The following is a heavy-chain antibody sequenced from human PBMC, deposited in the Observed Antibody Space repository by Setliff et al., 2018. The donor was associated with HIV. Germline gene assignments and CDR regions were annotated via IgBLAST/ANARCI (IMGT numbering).Heavy chain of an antibody. V-gene: IGHV3-74*01. CDR1: GFTFGDYA. CDR2: IPGDGSTT. D-gene: IGHD5-18*01. J-gene: IGHJ3*02. Sequence: PGGSLRLSCTASGFTFGDYAMGWVRQAPGKGLEWVSRIPGDGSTTTYADSVKGRFTISRDNPKNSLYLQMTSLRAEDTAVYYCARDDSNGNTDAVDIWGQGTTVT. CDR3: ARDDSNGNTDAVDI.